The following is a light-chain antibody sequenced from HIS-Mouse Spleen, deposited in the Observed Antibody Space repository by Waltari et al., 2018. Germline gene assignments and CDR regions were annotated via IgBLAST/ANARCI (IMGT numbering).Light chain of an antibody. V-gene: IGLV3-10*01. J-gene: IGLJ2*01. CDR1: PLPQKY. CDR3: YSTDSSGNHRV. Sequence: SYELTQPPSVSVSPGQTARITSPGHPLPQKYAYSYQKNSGHAPALVIYEDSKRPSGIPERFSGSSSGTMATLTISGAQVEDEADYYCYSTDSSGNHRVFGGGTKLTVL. CDR2: EDS.